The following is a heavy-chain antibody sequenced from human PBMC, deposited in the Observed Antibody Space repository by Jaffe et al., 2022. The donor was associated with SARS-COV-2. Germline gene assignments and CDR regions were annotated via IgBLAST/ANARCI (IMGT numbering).Heavy chain of an antibody. V-gene: IGHV3-30*04. CDR1: GFTFSSYA. Sequence: QVQLVESGGGVVQPGRSLRLSCAASGFTFSSYAMHWVRQAPGKGLEWVAVISYDGSNKYYADSVKGRFTISRDNSKNTLYLQMNSLRAEDTAVYYCARARSPSDYYGTTPWGQGTLVTVSS. D-gene: IGHD3-10*01. J-gene: IGHJ5*02. CDR3: ARARSPSDYYGTTP. CDR2: ISYDGSNK.